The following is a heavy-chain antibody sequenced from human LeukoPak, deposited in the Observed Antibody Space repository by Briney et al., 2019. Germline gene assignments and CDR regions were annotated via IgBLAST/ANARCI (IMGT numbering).Heavy chain of an antibody. Sequence: GGSLRLSCAASGFTFSSYAMSWVRQAPGKGLEWVSASGSGGSTYYAGSVKGRFTISRDNSKNTLYLQMNSLRAEDTAVYYCARAVYCSGGSCYSGMDVWGQGTTVTVSS. D-gene: IGHD2-15*01. CDR1: GFTFSSYA. V-gene: IGHV3-23*01. CDR3: ARAVYCSGGSCYSGMDV. J-gene: IGHJ6*02. CDR2: SGSGGST.